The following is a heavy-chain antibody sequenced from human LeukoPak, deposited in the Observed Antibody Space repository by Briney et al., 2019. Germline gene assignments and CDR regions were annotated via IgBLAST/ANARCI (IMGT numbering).Heavy chain of an antibody. CDR2: ISYDGSIK. CDR1: GFTFTNYG. D-gene: IGHD3-16*02. J-gene: IGHJ2*01. CDR3: AKALSSSFYYFDL. V-gene: IGHV3-30*18. Sequence: GGSLRLSCAASGFTFTNYGMHWARQSPGKGLEWVAVISYDGSIKNYAGSVKGRFTISRDNSKNTLFLQMNSLRAEDTAVYYCAKALSSSFYYFDLGGRGTLVTVSS.